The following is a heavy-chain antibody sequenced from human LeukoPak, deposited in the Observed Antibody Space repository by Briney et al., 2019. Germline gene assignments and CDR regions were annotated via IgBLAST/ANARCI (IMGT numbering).Heavy chain of an antibody. D-gene: IGHD6-13*01. V-gene: IGHV1-2*02. Sequence: PTASVKVSCKASGYTFTSYYMHWVRQAPGQGLEWMGWINPNSGGTNYAQKFQGRVTMTRDTSISTAYMELSRLRSDDTAVYYCARGHARGVAAAGTSFDYWGQGTLVTVSS. CDR3: ARGHARGVAAAGTSFDY. J-gene: IGHJ4*02. CDR2: INPNSGGT. CDR1: GYTFTSYY.